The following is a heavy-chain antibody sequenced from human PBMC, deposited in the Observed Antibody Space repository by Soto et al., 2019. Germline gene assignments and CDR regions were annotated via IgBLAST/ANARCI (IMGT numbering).Heavy chain of an antibody. CDR3: ARSPLSLIYGDYWSPWYSDL. V-gene: IGHV4-31*03. J-gene: IGHJ2*01. CDR1: GGSISSGGYY. D-gene: IGHD4-17*01. Sequence: QVQLQESGPGLVKPSQTLSLTCTVSGGSISSGGYYWSWIRQHPGKGLEWIGYIYYSGSTYYNPSLKSRVTISVDTSKNQFSLKLSSVTAADTAVYYCARSPLSLIYGDYWSPWYSDLWGRGTLVTVSS. CDR2: IYYSGST.